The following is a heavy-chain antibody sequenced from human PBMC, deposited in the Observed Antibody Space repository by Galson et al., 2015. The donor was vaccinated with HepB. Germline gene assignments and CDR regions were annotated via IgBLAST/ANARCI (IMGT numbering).Heavy chain of an antibody. CDR2: ISYDGSNK. D-gene: IGHD2-15*01. V-gene: IGHV3-30*18. CDR1: GFTFSNYG. J-gene: IGHJ6*02. CDR3: AKGRELWSGYCSGGSCGGMDV. Sequence: SLRLSCAASGFTFSNYGMHWVRQAPGKGLEWVAVISYDGSNKYYADSVKGRFTISRDNSKNTLYLQMNSLRAEDTAMYYCAKGRELWSGYCSGGSCGGMDVWGQGTTVTVSS.